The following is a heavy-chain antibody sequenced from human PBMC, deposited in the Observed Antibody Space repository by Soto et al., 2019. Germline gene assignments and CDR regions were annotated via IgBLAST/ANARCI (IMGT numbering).Heavy chain of an antibody. V-gene: IGHV1-18*04. Sequence: QVQLVQSGTEVKKPGASVKVSCKASGYTFTSYGITWVRQAPGQGLEWMGWISTYNGNTNYAQKLQGRVTMTTDTSTSTAYMELRSLRSDDTAVYYCARDWPGYYYSSGSYFDSWGQGTMVTVSS. CDR3: ARDWPGYYYSSGSYFDS. CDR2: ISTYNGNT. CDR1: GYTFTSYG. D-gene: IGHD3-22*01. J-gene: IGHJ4*02.